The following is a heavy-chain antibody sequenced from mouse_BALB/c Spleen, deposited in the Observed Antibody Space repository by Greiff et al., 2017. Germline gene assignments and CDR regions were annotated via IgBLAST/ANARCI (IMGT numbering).Heavy chain of an antibody. D-gene: IGHD2-3*01. CDR3: AIQLYDGYYYAMDY. V-gene: IGHV1-69*02. Sequence: QVQLQQPGAELVKPGASVKLSCKASGYTFTSYWMHWVKQRPGQGLEWIGEIDPSDSYTNYNQKFKGKATLTVDKSSSTAYMQLSSLTSEDSAVYYCAIQLYDGYYYAMDYWGQGTSVTVSS. CDR2: IDPSDSYT. CDR1: GYTFTSYW. J-gene: IGHJ4*01.